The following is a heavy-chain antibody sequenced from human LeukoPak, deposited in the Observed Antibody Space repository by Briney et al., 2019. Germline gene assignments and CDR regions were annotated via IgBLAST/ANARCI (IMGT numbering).Heavy chain of an antibody. CDR1: GYTFTTYW. Sequence: GESLKISCKGSGYTFTTYWIGWVRQMPGKGLEWMGIIYPGDSDTRYSPSFQGQVTISADKSINTAYLQWSSLKASDTAIYYCARQAGYCGSTSCSRSEFDCWGQGTLVTVSS. CDR3: ARQAGYCGSTSCSRSEFDC. V-gene: IGHV5-51*01. J-gene: IGHJ4*02. CDR2: IYPGDSDT. D-gene: IGHD2-2*01.